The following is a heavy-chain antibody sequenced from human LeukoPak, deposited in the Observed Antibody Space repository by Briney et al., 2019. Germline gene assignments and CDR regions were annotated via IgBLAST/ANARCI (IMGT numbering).Heavy chain of an antibody. V-gene: IGHV3-21*01. D-gene: IGHD2-2*01. Sequence: GGSLRLSCAASGFTFSSYSMNWVRQAPGKGLEWVSSISSSSSYIYYADSVKGRFTISRDNAKNSLYLQMNSLRAEGTAVYHCARDRRYCSSTSCSWETFDIWGQGTMVTVSS. CDR2: ISSSSSYI. J-gene: IGHJ3*02. CDR3: ARDRRYCSSTSCSWETFDI. CDR1: GFTFSSYS.